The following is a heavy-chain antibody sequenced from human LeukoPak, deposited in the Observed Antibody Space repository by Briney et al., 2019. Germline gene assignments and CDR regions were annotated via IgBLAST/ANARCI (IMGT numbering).Heavy chain of an antibody. J-gene: IGHJ6*02. V-gene: IGHV3-21*01. Sequence: PGGSLRLSCAASGFSLSSYSMNWVRQAPGKGLEWVSSITISSNFIYYADSVKGRFTISRDNAKSSLFLQMNNLRAEDTAVYFCARDGHGDGFLTGYSYFGMDVWGQGTTVTVSS. CDR2: ITISSNFI. CDR1: GFSLSSYS. CDR3: ARDGHGDGFLTGYSYFGMDV. D-gene: IGHD3-9*01.